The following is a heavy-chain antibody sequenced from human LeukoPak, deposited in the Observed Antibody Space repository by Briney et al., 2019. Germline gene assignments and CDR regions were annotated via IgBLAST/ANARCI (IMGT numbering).Heavy chain of an antibody. D-gene: IGHD6-13*01. J-gene: IGHJ6*02. CDR2: IYYSGST. CDR1: GGSISSYY. V-gene: IGHV4-59*08. Sequence: PSETLSLTCTVSGGSISSYYWSWIRQPPGKGPEWIGYIYYSGSTNYNPSLKSRVTISVDTSKNQFSLKLSSVTAADTAVYYCARVRGGSIAAAGTHYYGMDVWGQGTTVTVSS. CDR3: ARVRGGSIAAAGTHYYGMDV.